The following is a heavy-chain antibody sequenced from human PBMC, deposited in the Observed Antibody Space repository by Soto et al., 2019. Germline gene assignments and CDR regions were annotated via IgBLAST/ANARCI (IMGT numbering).Heavy chain of an antibody. D-gene: IGHD3-22*01. J-gene: IGHJ3*02. CDR1: GFTFSSYA. Sequence: PGGSLRLSCAASGFTFSSYAMHWVRQAPGKGLEWVAVISYDGSNKYYADSVKGRFTISRDDAKKSLYLQMNSLRVEDTAVFYCARGDYHDSSGPFSDAFDIWGQGTMVTVSS. CDR2: ISYDGSNK. CDR3: ARGDYHDSSGPFSDAFDI. V-gene: IGHV3-30-3*01.